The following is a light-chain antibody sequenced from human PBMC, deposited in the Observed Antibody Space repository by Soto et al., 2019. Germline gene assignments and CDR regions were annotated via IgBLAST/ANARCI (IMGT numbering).Light chain of an antibody. J-gene: IGKJ1*01. CDR1: QSVSSN. CDR3: QQYNSWPPWT. V-gene: IGKV3-15*01. Sequence: EIVMTQSPATLSLSPGERATLSCRASQSVSSNFAWYQQKPGQAPRLLIYGASTRATGSPASFSGSGSGTEFTLTISSLQSEDFAVYYCQQYNSWPPWTFGQGTKVEIK. CDR2: GAS.